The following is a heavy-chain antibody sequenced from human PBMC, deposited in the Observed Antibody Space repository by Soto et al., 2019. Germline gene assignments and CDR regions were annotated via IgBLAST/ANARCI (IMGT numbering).Heavy chain of an antibody. CDR1: GGTFSSYA. CDR3: ARVSTITIFGVAIPDAFDI. V-gene: IGHV1-69*13. Sequence: ASVKVSCKASGGTFSSYAISWVRQAPGQGLEWMGGIIPIFGTANYAQKFQGRVTITADESTSTAYMELSSLRSEDTAVYYCARVSTITIFGVAIPDAFDIWGQGTMVTVSS. CDR2: IIPIFGTA. J-gene: IGHJ3*02. D-gene: IGHD3-3*01.